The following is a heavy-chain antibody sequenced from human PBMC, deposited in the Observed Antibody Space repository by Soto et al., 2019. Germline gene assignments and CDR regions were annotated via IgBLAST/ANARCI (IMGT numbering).Heavy chain of an antibody. CDR1: GGSISSSNW. CDR3: ARGTVGGVRVFDY. D-gene: IGHD3-3*01. CDR2: IYHSGST. V-gene: IGHV4-4*02. J-gene: IGHJ4*02. Sequence: QVQLQESGPGLVKPSGTLSLTCAVSGGSISSSNWWRWVRQPPGKGLEWSGEIYHSGSTNYNPYLKSRVTIAVDKSKNQFSQKLSSVTAADTDVYHCARGTVGGVRVFDYWGQGTLVTVSS.